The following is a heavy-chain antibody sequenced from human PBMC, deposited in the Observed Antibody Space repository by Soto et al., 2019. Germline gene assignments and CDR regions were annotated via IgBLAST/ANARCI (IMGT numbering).Heavy chain of an antibody. Sequence: ASVKVSCKASGYIFTSYGISWVRQAPGQGLEWMGWISAYNGNTNYAQKLQGRVTMTTDTSTSTAYMELRSLRSDDTAVYYCARSPGSLGSSWYYYGMDVWGQGTTVTVSS. J-gene: IGHJ6*02. CDR1: GYIFTSYG. CDR2: ISAYNGNT. D-gene: IGHD6-13*01. V-gene: IGHV1-18*01. CDR3: ARSPGSLGSSWYYYGMDV.